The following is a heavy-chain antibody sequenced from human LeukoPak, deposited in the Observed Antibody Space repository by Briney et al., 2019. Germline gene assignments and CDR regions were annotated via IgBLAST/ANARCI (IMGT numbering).Heavy chain of an antibody. CDR3: AGHGFIKLTKPNWFDP. V-gene: IGHV4-39*01. D-gene: IGHD1-14*01. J-gene: IGHJ5*02. Sequence: SETLSLTCTVSGGSISSSSYYWGWIRQPPGKGLEWIGSIYYSGSTYYNPSLKSRVTISVDTSKNQFSLKLSSVTAADTAVYYCAGHGFIKLTKPNWFDPWGQGTLVTVSS. CDR1: GGSISSSSYY. CDR2: IYYSGST.